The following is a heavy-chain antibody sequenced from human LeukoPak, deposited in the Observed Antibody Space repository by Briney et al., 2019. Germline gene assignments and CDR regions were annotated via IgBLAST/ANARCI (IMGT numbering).Heavy chain of an antibody. J-gene: IGHJ5*02. CDR1: GGSIGSSSYY. V-gene: IGHV4-39*01. CDR2: IYYSGST. D-gene: IGHD4-17*01. CDR3: ARHWATVTTFYVDFGWFDP. Sequence: SETLSLTCTVSGGSIGSSSYYWGWIRQPPGKGLEWIGSIYYSGSTYYNPSLKSRVTISVDTSKNQFSLKLSSVTAADTAVYYCARHWATVTTFYVDFGWFDPWGQGTLVTVSS.